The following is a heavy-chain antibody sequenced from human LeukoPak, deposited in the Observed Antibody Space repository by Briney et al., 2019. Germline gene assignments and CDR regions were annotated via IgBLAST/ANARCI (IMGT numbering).Heavy chain of an antibody. Sequence: SETLSLTCTVSGGSISSYYWCWIRQPPGKGLEWIGFIYYSGSTKYNPSLKSRVTISVDTSNNQFSLTLTSVTAADTAVYYCARHNADSSGPLEPFDYWGQGTLVTVSS. J-gene: IGHJ4*02. CDR3: ARHNADSSGPLEPFDY. D-gene: IGHD3-22*01. V-gene: IGHV4-59*08. CDR2: IYYSGST. CDR1: GGSISSYY.